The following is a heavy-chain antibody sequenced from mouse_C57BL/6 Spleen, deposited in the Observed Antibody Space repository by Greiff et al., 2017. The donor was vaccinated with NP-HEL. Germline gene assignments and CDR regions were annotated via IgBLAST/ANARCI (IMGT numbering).Heavy chain of an antibody. Sequence: DVQLVESGGGLVKPGGSLKLSCAASGFTFSDYGMHWVRQAPEKGLEWVAYISSGSSTIYYADTVKGRFTISRDNAKNTLFLQMTSLRSEDTAMYYCARNRNYAMDYWGQGTSVTVSS. CDR2: ISSGSSTI. V-gene: IGHV5-17*01. J-gene: IGHJ4*01. CDR3: ARNRNYAMDY. CDR1: GFTFSDYG.